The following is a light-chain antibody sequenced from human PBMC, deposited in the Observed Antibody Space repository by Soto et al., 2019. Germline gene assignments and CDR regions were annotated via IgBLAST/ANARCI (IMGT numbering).Light chain of an antibody. CDR3: QQYNNWPRT. J-gene: IGKJ1*01. V-gene: IGKV3-15*01. CDR1: QSVGSN. Sequence: ERVLTQKPTTLSVAPGEISALSCRASQSVGSNLAWYQQKPGQAPRLLIYGASTRATGIPARFSGSGSGTEFTLTISSLQSEDFAGYYCQQYNNWPRTLGQGTKVDI. CDR2: GAS.